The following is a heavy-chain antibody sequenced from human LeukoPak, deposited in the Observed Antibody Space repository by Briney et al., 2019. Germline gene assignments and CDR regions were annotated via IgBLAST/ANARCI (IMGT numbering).Heavy chain of an antibody. CDR3: AKYRTIITMVRGAIFDP. V-gene: IGHV3-23*01. Sequence: GGSLRLSCAASGFTFSSYARSWVRQAPGKGLEWVSAISCSGGSTYYADSVKGRFTISRDNSKNTLYLQMNSLRAEDTAVYYCAKYRTIITMVRGAIFDPWGQGTLVTVSS. D-gene: IGHD3-10*01. CDR1: GFTFSSYA. J-gene: IGHJ5*02. CDR2: ISCSGGST.